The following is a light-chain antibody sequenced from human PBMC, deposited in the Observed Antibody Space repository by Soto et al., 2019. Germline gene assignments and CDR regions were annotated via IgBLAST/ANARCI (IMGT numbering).Light chain of an antibody. CDR2: SIN. J-gene: IGLJ1*01. CDR1: SSNIGSNT. Sequence: QSVLTQPPSASGTPGLRVTISCSGSSSNIGSNTVSWYQQLPGTAPKLLIYSINQRPSGVPDRFSGSKSGTSASLAISGLQSEDEADYYCAAWDDSLNGYVFGTGTKVTVL. V-gene: IGLV1-44*01. CDR3: AAWDDSLNGYV.